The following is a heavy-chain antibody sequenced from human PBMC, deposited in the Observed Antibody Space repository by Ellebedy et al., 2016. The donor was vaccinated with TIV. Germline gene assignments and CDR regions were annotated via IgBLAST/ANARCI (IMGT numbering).Heavy chain of an antibody. D-gene: IGHD3-10*01. CDR2: ISYIGST. CDR3: ARALTLVRGGGFDP. Sequence: MPSETLSLTCSVSGGSISSGGFYWSWIRQHPGKGLEWIGYISYIGSTYYNPSLKSRVTISVDTSQNQFSLKLSAVTAANTAVYYCARALTLVRGGGFDPWGQGTLVTVSS. CDR1: GGSISSGGFY. V-gene: IGHV4-31*03. J-gene: IGHJ5*02.